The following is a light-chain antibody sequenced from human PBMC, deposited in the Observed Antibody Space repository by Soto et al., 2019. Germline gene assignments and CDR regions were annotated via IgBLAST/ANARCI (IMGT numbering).Light chain of an antibody. CDR3: QQSYSSPRT. CDR1: QTIYNN. Sequence: DIQMTQSPSSLSASVGDRITITCRASQTIYNNLNWYQQKPGKAPRLLIYAASSFQSGVPSRFSGSGSGTDFTLTINSLQPEDFATYYCQQSYSSPRTFGQVTKVEIK. CDR2: AAS. V-gene: IGKV1-39*01. J-gene: IGKJ1*01.